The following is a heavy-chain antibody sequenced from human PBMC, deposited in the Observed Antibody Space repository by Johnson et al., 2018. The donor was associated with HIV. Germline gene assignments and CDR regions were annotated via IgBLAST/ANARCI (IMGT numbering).Heavy chain of an antibody. CDR1: GFTFSDYY. CDR2: ISSSGSSI. Sequence: QVQLVQSGGGLVKPGGSLRLSCAASGFTFSDYYMSWIRQAPGKGLEWVSYISSSGSSIFYADSVKGRFTISRDNAKNSLYLQMNNLRVEDTALYYCVRRDSGSLSFDIWGQGTMVSVSS. J-gene: IGHJ3*02. CDR3: VRRDSGSLSFDI. D-gene: IGHD1-26*01. V-gene: IGHV3-11*01.